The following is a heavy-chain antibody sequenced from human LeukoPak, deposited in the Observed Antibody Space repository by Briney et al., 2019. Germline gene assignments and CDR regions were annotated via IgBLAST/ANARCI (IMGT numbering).Heavy chain of an antibody. CDR1: GFTFSSYG. V-gene: IGHV3-30*18. CDR3: AKESFMVRGAQGAFDI. D-gene: IGHD3-10*01. Sequence: GGSLRLSCAASGFTFSSYGMHWVRQAPGKGLEWVAVISYDGSNKYYADSVKGRFTISRDNSKNTLYLQMNSLRAEDTAVYYCAKESFMVRGAQGAFDIWGQGTMVTVSS. CDR2: ISYDGSNK. J-gene: IGHJ3*02.